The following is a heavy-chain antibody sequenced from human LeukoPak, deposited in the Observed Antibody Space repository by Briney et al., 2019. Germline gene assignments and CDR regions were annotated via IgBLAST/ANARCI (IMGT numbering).Heavy chain of an antibody. J-gene: IGHJ3*01. CDR2: VYYTGST. CDR3: ARISSSNWYNERGAFDV. D-gene: IGHD6-13*01. V-gene: IGHV4-59*01. Sequence: KASETLSLTCTVSGGSISGYYWSWVRQPPGKGLEWIGFVYYTGSTNYSPSLKSRVTISVDTSKNQFSLKLRSVTAADTAVYYCARISSSNWYNERGAFDVWGQGTMVTVSS. CDR1: GGSISGYY.